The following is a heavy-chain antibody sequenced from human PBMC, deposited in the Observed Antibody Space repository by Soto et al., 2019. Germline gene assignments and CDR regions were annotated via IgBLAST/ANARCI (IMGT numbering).Heavy chain of an antibody. CDR1: GGSISSSSYY. CDR2: IYYSGST. Sequence: PSETLSLTCTVSGGSISSSSYYWGWIRQPPGKGLEWIGSIYYSGSTYYNPSLKSRVTISVDTSKNQFSLKLSSVTAADTAVYYCARHGGYSSSWRSYYYGMDVWGQGTTVTVSS. CDR3: ARHGGYSSSWRSYYYGMDV. D-gene: IGHD6-13*01. V-gene: IGHV4-39*01. J-gene: IGHJ6*02.